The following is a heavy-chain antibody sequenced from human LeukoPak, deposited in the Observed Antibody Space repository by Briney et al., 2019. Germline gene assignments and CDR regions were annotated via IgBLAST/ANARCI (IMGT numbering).Heavy chain of an antibody. V-gene: IGHV3-23*01. CDR3: AKGSAAGRPYYFDN. CDR2: ISDSGGDT. J-gene: IGHJ4*02. D-gene: IGHD6-6*01. CDR1: GFTFGSYA. Sequence: GGSLRLSCVASGFTFGSYAMSWVRRAPGQGLDWVSAISDSGGDTYSADSVKGRFIISRDNSKNTLNLQMNSLRAGDTAIYYCAKGSAAGRPYYFDNWGQGTLVTVSS.